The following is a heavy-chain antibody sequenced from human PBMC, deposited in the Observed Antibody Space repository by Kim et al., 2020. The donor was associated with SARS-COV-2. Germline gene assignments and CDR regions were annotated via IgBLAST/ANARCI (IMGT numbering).Heavy chain of an antibody. CDR1: GFSFSDYY. D-gene: IGHD6-13*01. CDR3: ARVQWTSSCFDY. J-gene: IGHJ4*02. V-gene: IGHV3-11*01. CDR2: ISATGSTI. Sequence: GGSLRLSCAASGFSFSDYYMSWIRQAPGKGLEWVSYISATGSTIYYADSMQGRFTVSRDNAKNSVYLEMDSLRAEDTAVYYCARVQWTSSCFDYWGQGT.